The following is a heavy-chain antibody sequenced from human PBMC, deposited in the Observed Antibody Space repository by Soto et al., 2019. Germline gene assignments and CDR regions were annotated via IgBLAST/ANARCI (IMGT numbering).Heavy chain of an antibody. V-gene: IGHV1-69*13. Sequence: GASVKVSCKASGGTFSSYAISWVRQAPGRGLEWMGGIIPIFGTANYAQKFQGRVTITADESTSTAYMELSSLRSEDTAVYYCASTVTTARYYYYYGMDVWGQGTTVTVS. D-gene: IGHD4-4*01. CDR2: IIPIFGTA. CDR3: ASTVTTARYYYYYGMDV. CDR1: GGTFSSYA. J-gene: IGHJ6*02.